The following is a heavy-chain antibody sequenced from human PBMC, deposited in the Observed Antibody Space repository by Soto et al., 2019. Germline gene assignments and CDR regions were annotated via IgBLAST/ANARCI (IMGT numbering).Heavy chain of an antibody. CDR3: ARDPQYSTSSQVFDS. D-gene: IGHD6-6*01. Sequence: QVQLVQSGAEVKKPGASVKVSCKASGYTFTTYGISWVRQAPGQGLEWMGRISTYNGNTKYAQKLQGRVTMTTDTSTSTAYMELRSLRSDDTAVYYCARDPQYSTSSQVFDSWGQGTRVTVSS. CDR1: GYTFTTYG. CDR2: ISTYNGNT. J-gene: IGHJ4*02. V-gene: IGHV1-18*01.